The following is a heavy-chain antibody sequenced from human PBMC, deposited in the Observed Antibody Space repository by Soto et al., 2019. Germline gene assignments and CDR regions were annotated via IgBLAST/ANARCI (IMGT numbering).Heavy chain of an antibody. CDR2: ISYDGSNK. J-gene: IGHJ6*02. CDR1: GFTFSSYA. D-gene: IGHD3-3*01. CDR3: ARVTRRYYDFWSGVHYAYYYYYGMDV. Sequence: GGSLRLSCAASGFTFSSYAMHWVRQAPGKGLEWVAVISYDGSNKYYADSVKGRFTISRDNSKNTLYLQMNSLRAEDTAVYYCARVTRRYYDFWSGVHYAYYYYYGMDVWGQGTTVTVSS. V-gene: IGHV3-30-3*01.